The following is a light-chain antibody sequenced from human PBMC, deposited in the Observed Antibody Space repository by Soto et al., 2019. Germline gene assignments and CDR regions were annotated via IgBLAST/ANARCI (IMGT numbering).Light chain of an antibody. Sequence: EIVLTQSPGTLSLSPGESATLSCRASQSVGNNYLAWYQQRPGQAPRLLIYGASSRATGIPDRFSGSGSGTDFALTISRLEPEDFAVYYCQHYGSSQTFGQGTKVELK. CDR2: GAS. J-gene: IGKJ1*01. CDR1: QSVGNNY. V-gene: IGKV3-20*01. CDR3: QHYGSSQT.